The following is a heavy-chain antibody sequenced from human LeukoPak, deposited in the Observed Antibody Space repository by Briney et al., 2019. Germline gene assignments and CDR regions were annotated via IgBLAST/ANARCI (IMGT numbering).Heavy chain of an antibody. CDR2: IYYSGST. CDR3: ARGEYTYGRNFDY. CDR1: GGSVSSGSYY. D-gene: IGHD5-18*01. V-gene: IGHV4-61*01. J-gene: IGHJ4*02. Sequence: PSETLSLTCTVSGGSVSSGSYYWNWIRQPPGKGLEWIGYIYYSGSTNYNPSLKSRVTISLDTSKNQFSLKLSSVTAADTAVYYCARGEYTYGRNFDYWGQGTLVTVSS.